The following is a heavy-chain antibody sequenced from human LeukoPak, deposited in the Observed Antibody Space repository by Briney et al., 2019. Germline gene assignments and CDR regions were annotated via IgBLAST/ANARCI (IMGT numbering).Heavy chain of an antibody. Sequence: ASVKVSCKASGYTFSNYAMNWVRQAPGQGLEWMGWINTNTGNPIYAQGFTGRFVFSLDNSDSTAYLQISSLKPEDTAEYYCARGGNWFDPWGQGTLVTVSS. CDR2: INTNTGNP. J-gene: IGHJ5*02. CDR1: GYTFSNYA. V-gene: IGHV7-4-1*02. CDR3: ARGGNWFDP.